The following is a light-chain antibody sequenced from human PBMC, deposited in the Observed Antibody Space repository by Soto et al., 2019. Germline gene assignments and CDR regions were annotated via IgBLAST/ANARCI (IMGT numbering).Light chain of an antibody. Sequence: EIVLTQSPGTLSLSPWERATLSCRASQSVSSSYLAWYQQQPGQAPRLLIYGASSRATGIPDRFSGSGSGTDFTLTISRLEPEDFAVYYCQQRSHWRTFGQGTKVDIK. V-gene: IGKV3D-20*02. J-gene: IGKJ1*01. CDR3: QQRSHWRT. CDR2: GAS. CDR1: QSVSSSY.